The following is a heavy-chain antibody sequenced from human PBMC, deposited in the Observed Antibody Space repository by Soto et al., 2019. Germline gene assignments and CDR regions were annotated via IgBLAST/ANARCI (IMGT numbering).Heavy chain of an antibody. V-gene: IGHV1-3*01. Sequence: ASVKVSCKASGYTFTSYAMHWVRQAPGQRLEWMGWINAGNGNTKYSQKFQGRVTITRDTSASTAYMELNSLRSEDTAVYYCARPSGVDSSSFDYWGQGTLVTVSS. CDR2: INAGNGNT. CDR3: ARPSGVDSSSFDY. D-gene: IGHD3-22*01. J-gene: IGHJ4*02. CDR1: GYTFTSYA.